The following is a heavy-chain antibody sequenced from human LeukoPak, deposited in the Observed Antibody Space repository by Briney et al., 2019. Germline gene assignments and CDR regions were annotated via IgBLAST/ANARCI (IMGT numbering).Heavy chain of an antibody. V-gene: IGHV3-30-3*01. Sequence: GGSLRLSCAASGFTFSSYAMHWVRQAPGKGLEWVAVISYDGSNKYYADSVKGRFTISRDNSKNTLYLQMNSLRAEDTAVYYCARAQWLLRPPESWGQGTLVTVSS. CDR2: ISYDGSNK. CDR1: GFTFSSYA. D-gene: IGHD3-22*01. CDR3: ARAQWLLRPPES. J-gene: IGHJ4*02.